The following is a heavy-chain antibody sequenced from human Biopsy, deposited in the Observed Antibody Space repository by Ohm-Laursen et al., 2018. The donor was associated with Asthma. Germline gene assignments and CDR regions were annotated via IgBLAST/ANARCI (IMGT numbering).Heavy chain of an antibody. CDR1: GYNFISFA. J-gene: IGHJ6*02. Sequence: ASVKVSCNASGYNFISFAIHWVRQAPGQRLEWMGWINAGNGNTKYSQKFQGRVSITRDTSASTAYMELSSLSSEDTAVYYCARGYSGSNRIVYYYSGLEVWGQGTTVTVSS. V-gene: IGHV1-3*01. CDR3: ARGYSGSNRIVYYYSGLEV. D-gene: IGHD5-12*01. CDR2: INAGNGNT.